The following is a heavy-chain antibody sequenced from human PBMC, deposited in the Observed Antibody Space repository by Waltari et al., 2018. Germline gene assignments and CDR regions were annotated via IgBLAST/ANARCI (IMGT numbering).Heavy chain of an antibody. CDR3: AKDRGSSWNPYYFDY. CDR2: ISYDGSNK. CDR1: GFTFSSYA. Sequence: QVQLVESGGGVVQPGRSLRLSCAASGFTFSSYAMHWVRQAPGKGLEWVAVISYDGSNKYYADSVKGRFTISRDNSKNTLYLQMNSLRAEDTAVYYCAKDRGSSWNPYYFDYWGQGTLVTVSS. D-gene: IGHD6-13*01. J-gene: IGHJ4*02. V-gene: IGHV3-30*07.